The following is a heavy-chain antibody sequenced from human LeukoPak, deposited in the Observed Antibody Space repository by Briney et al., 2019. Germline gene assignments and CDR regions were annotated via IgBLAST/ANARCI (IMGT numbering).Heavy chain of an antibody. V-gene: IGHV4-59*11. Sequence: SETLSLTCTVSGGSISSHYWSWIRQPPGKGLEWIGYIYYSGSTNYNPSLKSRVTISVDTSKNQFSLKLSSVTAADTAVYYCARVDSSSWYTFDYWGQGTLVTVSS. CDR1: GGSISSHY. J-gene: IGHJ4*02. CDR2: IYYSGST. CDR3: ARVDSSSWYTFDY. D-gene: IGHD6-13*01.